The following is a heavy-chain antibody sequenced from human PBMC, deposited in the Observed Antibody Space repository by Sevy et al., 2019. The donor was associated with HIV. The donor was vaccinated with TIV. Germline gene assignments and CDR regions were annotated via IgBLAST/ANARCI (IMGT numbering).Heavy chain of an antibody. V-gene: IGHV1-18*04. Sequence: ASVKVSCKASGYTLTSYGISWVRQAPGQGLEWMGWISAYNGNTNYAQKLQGRVTMTTDTSTSTAYMELRSLRSDDTAVYYCARGNSSGWAYYYYYMDVWGKGTTVTVSS. CDR1: GYTLTSYG. CDR2: ISAYNGNT. J-gene: IGHJ6*03. CDR3: ARGNSSGWAYYYYYMDV. D-gene: IGHD6-19*01.